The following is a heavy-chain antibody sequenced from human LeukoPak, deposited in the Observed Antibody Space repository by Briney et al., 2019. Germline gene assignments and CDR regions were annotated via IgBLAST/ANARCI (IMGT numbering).Heavy chain of an antibody. CDR1: GSTFTFYY. D-gene: IGHD3-10*01. CDR2: IHTNSSGT. V-gene: IGHV1-2*02. Sequence: ASVKLCCNAAGSTFTFYYMHRGRQAPGQGLEWMGWIHTNSSGTDQSQKCPVRVTITIATSISTTSMELSMLRSGDTAVDYGVRPGGYEVWFGELLSGFDYWGQGTLVTVSS. CDR3: VRPGGYEVWFGELLSGFDY. J-gene: IGHJ4*02.